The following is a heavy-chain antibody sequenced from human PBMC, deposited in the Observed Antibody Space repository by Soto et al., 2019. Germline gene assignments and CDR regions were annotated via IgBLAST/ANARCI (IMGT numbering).Heavy chain of an antibody. J-gene: IGHJ4*02. CDR1: GGTFSSYT. D-gene: IGHD3-10*01. CDR3: ARDTGYYGSENGGFDY. Sequence: QVQLVQSGAEVKKPGSSVKVSCKASGGTFSSYTISWVRQAPGQGLEWMGRIIPILGITNYAQKFQGRVTITTDKSTSTAYMELSSLRSEDTAVYYCARDTGYYGSENGGFDYWGQGTLVTGSS. CDR2: IIPILGIT. V-gene: IGHV1-69*08.